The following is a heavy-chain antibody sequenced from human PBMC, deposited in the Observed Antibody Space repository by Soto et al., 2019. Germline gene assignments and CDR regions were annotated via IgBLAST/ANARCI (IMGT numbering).Heavy chain of an antibody. J-gene: IGHJ5*01. V-gene: IGHV3-30*18. CDR1: GFTFSSFV. CDR3: AKGPDRTTSGWFDS. Sequence: QVQLVESGGGVVQPGRSLRLSCAASGFTFSSFVMHWVRQAPGKGLEWVAVISSDGVNKYYAESVRGRFAISRDNSKNRLYLQMNSLRAEETDVYYCAKGPDRTTSGWFDSWGQVTLVTVSS. CDR2: ISSDGVNK. D-gene: IGHD1-1*01.